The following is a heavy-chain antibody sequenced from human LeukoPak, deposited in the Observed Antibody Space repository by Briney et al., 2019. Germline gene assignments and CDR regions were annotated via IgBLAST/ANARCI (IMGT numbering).Heavy chain of an antibody. CDR3: ARAYCSNTFCYEGFNNYYYYMDV. J-gene: IGHJ6*03. Sequence: SETLSLTCTVSGGSISSHYWTWVRQPAGTGLEYIGRIYPSGSTNYNPSLKGRDTMAIDTSKTQFSLRLSSVTAADTAVYYCARAYCSNTFCYEGFNNYYYYMDVWGKGTTVTVSS. CDR1: GGSISSHY. D-gene: IGHD2-2*01. CDR2: IYPSGST. V-gene: IGHV4-4*07.